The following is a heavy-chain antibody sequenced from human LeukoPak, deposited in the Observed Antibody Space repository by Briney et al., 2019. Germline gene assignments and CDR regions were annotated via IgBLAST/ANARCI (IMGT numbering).Heavy chain of an antibody. CDR2: INPSGGST. D-gene: IGHD2-2*01. V-gene: IGHV1-46*03. CDR1: GYTFTSYY. J-gene: IGHJ4*02. Sequence: ASVKVSCKASGYTFTSYYMHWVRQAPGQGLEWMGRINPSGGSTSYAQKFQGRVTMTRDTSTSTVYMELSSLRSEDTAVYYCARDVGYCSSTSCPEYYFDYWGQGTLVTVSS. CDR3: ARDVGYCSSTSCPEYYFDY.